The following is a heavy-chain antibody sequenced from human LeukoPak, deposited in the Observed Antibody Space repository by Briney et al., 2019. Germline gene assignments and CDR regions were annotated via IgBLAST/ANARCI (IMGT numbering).Heavy chain of an antibody. J-gene: IGHJ4*02. Sequence: PGGSLRLSCTASGFAFSNYWMHWVRQAPGKGLEWVSAISGSGGSTYYADSVKGRFTISRDNSKNTLYLQMNSLRAEDTAVYYCAKAGDYVWGSYRYCDYWGQGTLVTVSS. CDR1: GFAFSNYW. CDR3: AKAGDYVWGSYRYCDY. CDR2: ISGSGGST. V-gene: IGHV3-23*01. D-gene: IGHD3-16*02.